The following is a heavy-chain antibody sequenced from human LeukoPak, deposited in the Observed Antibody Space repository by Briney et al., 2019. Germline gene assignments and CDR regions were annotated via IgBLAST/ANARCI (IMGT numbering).Heavy chain of an antibody. CDR3: ARHYGP. V-gene: IGHV4-39*01. CDR2: IYYSGST. J-gene: IGHJ4*02. Sequence: GSLRLSCVASGFPFSSYWMTWVRQAPGKGLEWIGSIYYSGSTDYNLSLKSRVTISVDTSKNQFSLKLNSVTATDTAVYYCARHYGPWGQGTLVTVSS. CDR1: GFPFSSYW. D-gene: IGHD3-10*01.